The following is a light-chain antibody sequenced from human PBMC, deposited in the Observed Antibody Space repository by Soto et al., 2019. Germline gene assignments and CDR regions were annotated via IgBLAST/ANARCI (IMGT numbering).Light chain of an antibody. CDR1: QSVSRSY. J-gene: IGKJ1*01. CDR2: GAS. Sequence: EIVLTQSTGTLSLSPGERATLSCRASQSVSRSYLAWYQQKPGQAPRLLIYGASIRATGIPDRFGGSGSGTDFSPTINKLEPEDFAVYYCQQYGDSPPWTFGQGTKVEIK. CDR3: QQYGDSPPWT. V-gene: IGKV3-20*01.